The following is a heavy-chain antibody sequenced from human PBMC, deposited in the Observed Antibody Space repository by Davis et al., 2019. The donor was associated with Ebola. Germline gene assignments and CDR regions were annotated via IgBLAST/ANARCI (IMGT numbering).Heavy chain of an antibody. CDR2: SRNKENRYST. Sequence: GESLKISCAASGFPFSVYFMDWVRLTPGKGLGWVGLSRNKENRYSTEYAASVKGRFTISRDDSKNLLYLEMNGLRTEDTAVYYCVTENWYRFESWGQGTPVTVSS. V-gene: IGHV3-72*01. D-gene: IGHD1/OR15-1a*01. CDR1: GFPFSVYF. J-gene: IGHJ4*02. CDR3: VTENWYRFES.